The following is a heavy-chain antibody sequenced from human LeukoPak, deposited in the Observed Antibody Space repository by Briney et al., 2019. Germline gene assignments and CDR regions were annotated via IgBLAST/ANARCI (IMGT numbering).Heavy chain of an antibody. CDR3: TSGLMITFGGVIAHDDY. Sequence: TGGSLRLSCAASGFTFSGSAMHWVRQASGKGLEWVGRIRSKANSYATAYAASVKGRFTISRDDSKNTAYLQMNSLKTEDTAVYYCTSGLMITFGGVIAHDDYRGQGTLVTVSS. J-gene: IGHJ4*02. V-gene: IGHV3-73*01. CDR1: GFTFSGSA. CDR2: IRSKANSYAT. D-gene: IGHD3-16*02.